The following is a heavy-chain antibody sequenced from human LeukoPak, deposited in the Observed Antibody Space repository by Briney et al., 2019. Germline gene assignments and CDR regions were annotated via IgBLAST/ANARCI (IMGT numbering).Heavy chain of an antibody. V-gene: IGHV3-30*14. J-gene: IGHJ4*02. Sequence: TGGSLRLSCAASGFTFSSYAMHWVRQAPGKGLEWVAVISYDGSNKYYADSVKGRFTISRDNSKNTLYLQMNSLRAEDTAVYYCAKKLAGLFDNWAQETLVTVSS. CDR1: GFTFSSYA. D-gene: IGHD6-19*01. CDR2: ISYDGSNK. CDR3: AKKLAGLFDN.